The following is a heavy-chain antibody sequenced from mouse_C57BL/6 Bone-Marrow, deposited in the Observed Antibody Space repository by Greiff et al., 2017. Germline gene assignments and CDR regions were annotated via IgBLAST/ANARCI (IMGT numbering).Heavy chain of an antibody. J-gene: IGHJ2*01. D-gene: IGHD1-1*02. CDR2: IDPENGDT. V-gene: IGHV14-4*01. Sequence: EVKLQESGAELVRPGASVKLSCTASGFNIKDDYMHWVKQRPEQGLEWIGWIDPENGDTEYASKFQGKATITADTSSNTAYLQLSSLTSEDTAVYYCTRWCYFDYWGQGTTLTVSS. CDR1: GFNIKDDY. CDR3: TRWCYFDY.